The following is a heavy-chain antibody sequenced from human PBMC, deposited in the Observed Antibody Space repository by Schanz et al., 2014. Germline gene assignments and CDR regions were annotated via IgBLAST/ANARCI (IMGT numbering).Heavy chain of an antibody. CDR1: GFTVSSNH. D-gene: IGHD3-9*01. CDR2: LSGSGGST. CDR3: ARDSRPNYDFLTAYYSIDY. V-gene: IGHV3-23*04. J-gene: IGHJ4*02. Sequence: EVKLVESGGGAVRPGGSLRLSCAVSGFTVSSNHMSWVRQAPGKGLEWVSALSGSGGSTYYADSVKGRFTISRDNSKNTLYLQMNSLRAEDTAVYYCARDSRPNYDFLTAYYSIDYWGQGTLVTVSS.